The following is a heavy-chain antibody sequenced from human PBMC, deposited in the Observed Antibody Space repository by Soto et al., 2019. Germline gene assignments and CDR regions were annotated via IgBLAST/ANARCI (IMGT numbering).Heavy chain of an antibody. Sequence: GSLRLSCRASGFDFNNYWMHWVRQDPGKGLVWVSRINGDGSDTKYADSVKGRFTISRDNAKNTVYLQMNSLRAEDTAVYYCARDQTTGDWFDAWGQGTLVTVSS. CDR1: GFDFNNYW. V-gene: IGHV3-74*03. CDR3: ARDQTTGDWFDA. CDR2: INGDGSDT. J-gene: IGHJ5*02. D-gene: IGHD4-17*01.